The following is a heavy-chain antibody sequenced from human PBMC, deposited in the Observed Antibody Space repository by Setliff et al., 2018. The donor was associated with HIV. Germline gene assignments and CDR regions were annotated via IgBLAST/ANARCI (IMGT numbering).Heavy chain of an antibody. Sequence: GSLRLSCAASAFTFSSYSMNWVRQAPGKGLEWVSSISSGSTYIYYADSVRGRFTISRDNAKNSLFLQMNSLRAEDTAVYYCAKRDYEDSTSYAPFFQYWGQGTLVTVSS. J-gene: IGHJ1*01. D-gene: IGHD3-22*01. V-gene: IGHV3-21*04. CDR3: AKRDYEDSTSYAPFFQY. CDR1: AFTFSSYS. CDR2: ISSGSTYI.